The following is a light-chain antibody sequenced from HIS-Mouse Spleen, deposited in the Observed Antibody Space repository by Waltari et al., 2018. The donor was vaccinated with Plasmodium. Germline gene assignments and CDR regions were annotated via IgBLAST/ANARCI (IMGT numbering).Light chain of an antibody. CDR2: EGS. V-gene: IGLV2-23*01. J-gene: IGLJ2*01. CDR1: SSDVGSYNL. Sequence: QSALTQPASVSGSPGQSITISCTGTSSDVGSYNLVSWYQQHPGKAPKLMIYEGSKRPSGVSNRFSGSKSGNTASLTISGLQAEDEADHYCCSYAGSRMVFGGGTKLTVL. CDR3: CSYAGSRMV.